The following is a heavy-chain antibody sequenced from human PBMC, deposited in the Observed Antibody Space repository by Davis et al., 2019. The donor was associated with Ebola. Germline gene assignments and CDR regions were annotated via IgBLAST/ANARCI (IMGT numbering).Heavy chain of an antibody. V-gene: IGHV1-69*04. J-gene: IGHJ6*02. D-gene: IGHD4-11*01. CDR3: ARDMTSKDYYYYYGMDV. Sequence: SVKVSCKASGGTFSSYAISWVRQAPGQGLEWMGRIIPILGIANYAQKFQGRVTITADKSTSTAYMELSSLRSEDTAVYYCARDMTSKDYYYYYGMDVWGQGTTVTVSS. CDR2: IIPILGIA. CDR1: GGTFSSYA.